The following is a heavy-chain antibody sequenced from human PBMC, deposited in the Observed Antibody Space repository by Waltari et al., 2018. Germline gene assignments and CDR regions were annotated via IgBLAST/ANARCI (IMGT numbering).Heavy chain of an antibody. CDR3: ARDLPGTGY. J-gene: IGHJ4*02. CDR1: GYTFTSYY. D-gene: IGHD2-2*01. V-gene: IGHV1-46*01. Sequence: QVQLVQSGAEVKKPGASVKVSCKASGYTFTSYYMHWVRQAPGQGLEWMGIINPSGGSTSYAQKFQGRVTITADKSTSTAYMELSSLRSEDTAVYYCARDLPGTGYWGQGTLVTVSS. CDR2: INPSGGST.